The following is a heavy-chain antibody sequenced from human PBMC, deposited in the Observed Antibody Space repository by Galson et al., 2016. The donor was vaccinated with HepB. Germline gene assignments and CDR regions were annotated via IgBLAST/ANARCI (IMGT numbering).Heavy chain of an antibody. CDR2: INPHSGDT. V-gene: IGHV1-2*02. D-gene: IGHD2-15*01. CDR1: GYTFTGYY. CDR3: ARDGGYCASDSCFTQVDY. Sequence: SVKVSCKASGYTFTGYYIQWVRQAPGQGLEWMGWINPHSGDTHSAQKFQGRVTLARDRSISTVYLEPRSLTSDDAAIYFCARDGGYCASDSCFTQVDYWGQGTLLTVSS. J-gene: IGHJ4*02.